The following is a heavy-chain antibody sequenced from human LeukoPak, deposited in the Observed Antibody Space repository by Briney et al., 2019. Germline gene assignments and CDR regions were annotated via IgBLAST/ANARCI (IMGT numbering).Heavy chain of an antibody. J-gene: IGHJ4*02. CDR1: GGSISSYY. V-gene: IGHV4-59*01. CDR3: ARVVYYGSGSYCGY. Sequence: SETLSLTCTVSGGSISSYYWSWIRQPPGKGLEWIGYIYYSGSTNYNPSLKSRVTISVDTSKNQFSLKLSSVTAADTAVYYCARVVYYGSGSYCGYWGQGTLVTVSS. D-gene: IGHD3-10*01. CDR2: IYYSGST.